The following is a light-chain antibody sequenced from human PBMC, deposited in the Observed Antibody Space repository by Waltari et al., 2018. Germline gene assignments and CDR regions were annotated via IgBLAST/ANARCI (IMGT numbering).Light chain of an antibody. Sequence: QSALTQPASVSGSPGQSITISCTGTSSDVGGYNYVSWYQQHPGKAPKLMIYDVSKRPAGVSNRFSGSTSGNTASLTISGLQAEDEADYYCSSYTSSSTLWVFGGGTKLTVL. CDR2: DVS. CDR3: SSYTSSSTLWV. J-gene: IGLJ3*02. V-gene: IGLV2-14*03. CDR1: SSDVGGYNY.